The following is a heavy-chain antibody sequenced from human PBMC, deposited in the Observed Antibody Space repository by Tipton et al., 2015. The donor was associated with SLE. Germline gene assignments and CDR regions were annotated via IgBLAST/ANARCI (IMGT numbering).Heavy chain of an antibody. V-gene: IGHV4-59*08. CDR2: IHSSGST. CDR1: SSSISSNY. Sequence: TLSLTCTVSSSSISSNYWSWIRQPPGRGLEWIGYIHSSGSTNYNSSLKSRVTISVDTSKNQFSLKLSSVTAADTAVYYCARQGGSSSPYYFGMDVWGQGTSVTVSS. D-gene: IGHD6-6*01. CDR3: ARQGGSSSPYYFGMDV. J-gene: IGHJ6*02.